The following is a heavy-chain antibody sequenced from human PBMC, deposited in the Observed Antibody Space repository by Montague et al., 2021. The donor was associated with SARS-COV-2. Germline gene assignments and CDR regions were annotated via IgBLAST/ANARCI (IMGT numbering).Heavy chain of an antibody. Sequence: CAISGDSVAGNSAAWNWIRQTPSRGLRRLGRTYYRSKWYNDYAVSVKSRITINPDTSKNQFSLQLNSVTPEDTAVYYCARGLWFGELLYYYYYYGMDVWGQGTTVTVSS. CDR3: ARGLWFGELLYYYYYYGMDV. V-gene: IGHV6-1*01. CDR1: GDSVAGNSAA. D-gene: IGHD3-10*01. CDR2: TYYRSKWYN. J-gene: IGHJ6*02.